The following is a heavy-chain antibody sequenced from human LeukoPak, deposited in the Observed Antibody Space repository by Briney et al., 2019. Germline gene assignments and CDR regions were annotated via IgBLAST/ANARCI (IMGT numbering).Heavy chain of an antibody. CDR1: GYSFTSYW. CDR3: VRGGYSYARDAFDL. J-gene: IGHJ3*01. Sequence: GESLKISCRGSGYSFTSYWNGWVRQMPGKGLEWLWIIYPGDSDTRYSPSFQGQVTISADKSISTAYLQWSSLKASDTAMYYCVRGGYSYARDAFDLWGQEPMVTVSS. D-gene: IGHD5-18*01. V-gene: IGHV5-51*01. CDR2: IYPGDSDT.